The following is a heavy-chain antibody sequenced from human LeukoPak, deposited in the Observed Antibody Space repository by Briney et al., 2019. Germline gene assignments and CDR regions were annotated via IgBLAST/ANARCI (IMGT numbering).Heavy chain of an antibody. CDR2: ITHSGSTI. Sequence: GGSLRLSFSASRFTFSDYYMSWIRQAPGKGLEWVSYITHSGSTISYADSVKVRFTISRDNAKNSLYLQMNSLRAEDTAVYYCARVVGKWEFDYWGQGTLVTVSS. CDR1: RFTFSDYY. D-gene: IGHD1-26*01. J-gene: IGHJ4*02. CDR3: ARVVGKWEFDY. V-gene: IGHV3-11*01.